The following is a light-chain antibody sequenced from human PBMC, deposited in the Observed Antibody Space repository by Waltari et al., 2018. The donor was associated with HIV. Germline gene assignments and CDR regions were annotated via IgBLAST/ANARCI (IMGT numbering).Light chain of an antibody. V-gene: IGKV1-27*01. CDR3: QKYNSAPRT. J-gene: IGKJ1*01. CDR2: GAS. Sequence: DIQMTQSPSSLSASVGDRVTITCRASQGISSYLAWYQQKPGKVPELLIYGASTLQSGVPSRFSGSGSGTDFTLTISSLQPEDVATYFCQKYNSAPRTFGKGTKVEIK. CDR1: QGISSY.